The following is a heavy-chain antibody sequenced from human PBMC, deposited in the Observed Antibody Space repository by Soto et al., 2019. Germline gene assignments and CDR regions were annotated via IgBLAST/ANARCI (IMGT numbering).Heavy chain of an antibody. V-gene: IGHV4-34*01. J-gene: IGHJ4*02. CDR1: GGSFSGYY. CDR3: ARGTRRDLWSGYYFDY. CDR2: INHSGST. Sequence: QVQLQQWGAGLLKPSETLSLTCAVYGGSFSGYYWSWIRQPPGKGLEWIGEINHSGSTNYNPSLKSLVTIAVDTSKNQFSLKLSAVTAADTAVYYCARGTRRDLWSGYYFDYWGQGTLVTVSS. D-gene: IGHD3-3*01.